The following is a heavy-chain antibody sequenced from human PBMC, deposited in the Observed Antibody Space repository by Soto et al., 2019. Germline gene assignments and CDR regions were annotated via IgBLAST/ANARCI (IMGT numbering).Heavy chain of an antibody. D-gene: IGHD5-18*01. CDR1: GITFSSYS. CDR2: ISSSKTT. J-gene: IGHJ4*02. CDR3: VGDQDVHTPMGHGNY. Sequence: EVQLVESGGGLVQPGASLRLSCTASGITFSSYSMNWVRQAPGKGLEWLSYISSSKTTYADSVKGRFTISRDNAKNSVYLQMNSLRDEDTAVYYCVGDQDVHTPMGHGNYWGRGTRVTVSS. V-gene: IGHV3-48*02.